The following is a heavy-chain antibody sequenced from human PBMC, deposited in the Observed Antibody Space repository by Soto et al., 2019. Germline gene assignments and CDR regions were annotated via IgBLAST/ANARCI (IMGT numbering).Heavy chain of an antibody. V-gene: IGHV5-51*01. D-gene: IGHD1-26*01. J-gene: IGHJ6*02. CDR3: AIPKPWANSMDV. CDR1: GYIFTSFY. CDR2: IYPGDSET. Sequence: GESLKISCKASGYIFTSFYVGWVRQLPGKGLEWMGIIYPGDSETRYSPSFQGQVTMSVDKSIDTAYLQWTTLKASDNAIYYCAIPKPWANSMDVWGPGTTVKVSS.